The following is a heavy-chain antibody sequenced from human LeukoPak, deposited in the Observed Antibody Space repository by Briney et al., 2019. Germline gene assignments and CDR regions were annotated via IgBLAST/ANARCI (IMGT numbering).Heavy chain of an antibody. D-gene: IGHD5-18*01. J-gene: IGHJ4*02. Sequence: GGPLRLPGAASGFPLITYSISWFGRAPGRGRDGVSYISSSGSTIYYADSVKGRFTISRDNAKNSLYLQMNSLRAEDTAVYYCAREYAAMAHFDYWGQGTLVTVSS. V-gene: IGHV3-11*01. CDR1: GFPLITYS. CDR2: ISSSGSTI. CDR3: AREYAAMAHFDY.